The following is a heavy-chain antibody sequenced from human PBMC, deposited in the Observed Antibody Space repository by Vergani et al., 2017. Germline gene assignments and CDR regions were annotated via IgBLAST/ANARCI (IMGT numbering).Heavy chain of an antibody. D-gene: IGHD3-16*01. CDR3: ARDLGGSYSNWFDP. Sequence: QVQLVESGGGVVQPGGSLRLSCAASGFTFSSYGMHWVRQAPGKGLEWVAFIRYDGSNKYYADSVKGRFTISRDNAKNSLYLQMNSLRAEDTALYHCARDLGGSYSNWFDPWGQGTLVTVSS. CDR2: IRYDGSNK. CDR1: GFTFSSYG. V-gene: IGHV3-30*02. J-gene: IGHJ5*02.